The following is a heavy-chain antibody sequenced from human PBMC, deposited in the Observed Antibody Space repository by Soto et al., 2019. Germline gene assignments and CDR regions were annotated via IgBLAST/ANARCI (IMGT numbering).Heavy chain of an antibody. J-gene: IGHJ1*01. CDR3: AKAPLGVTNEYFQH. CDR2: IRGSGGST. D-gene: IGHD1-26*01. V-gene: IGHV3-23*01. CDR1: GFLFGSYA. Sequence: AGGSLSLSSAASGFLFGSYAMSWVRQAPGKGLEWVSAIRGSGGSTYYADSVKGRFTISRDNSKNTLYLQMNSLRAEDTAVYFCAKAPLGVTNEYFQHWGQGTLVTVSS.